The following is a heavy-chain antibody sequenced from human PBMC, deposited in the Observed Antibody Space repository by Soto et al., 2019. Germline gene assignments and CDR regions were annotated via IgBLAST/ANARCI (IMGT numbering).Heavy chain of an antibody. V-gene: IGHV4-39*01. CDR1: GGSISTSSYY. CDR3: ARQVRSTKTFDL. Sequence: QLQLQESGPGLVKPSETLSLTCTVSGGSISTSSYYWDCIRQPPGKGLEWIGSIYYGGGTYYNPSRKRRVTIPVDTSKTHFSLKLSSVTAADTAVYYCARQVRSTKTFDLWGRGTLVTVSS. CDR2: IYYGGGT. J-gene: IGHJ2*01.